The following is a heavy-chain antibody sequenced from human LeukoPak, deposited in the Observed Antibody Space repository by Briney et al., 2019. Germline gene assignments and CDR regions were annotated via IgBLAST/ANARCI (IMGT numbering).Heavy chain of an antibody. CDR1: GGTFSSCA. CDR2: IIPIFGTA. J-gene: IGHJ4*02. V-gene: IGHV1-69*13. Sequence: ASVKVSCKASGGTFSSCAISWVRQAPGQGLEWMGGIIPIFGTANYAQKFQGRVTITADESTSTAYMELSSLRSEDTAVYYCAKEPLGSSWPPDYWGQGTLVTVSS. D-gene: IGHD6-13*01. CDR3: AKEPLGSSWPPDY.